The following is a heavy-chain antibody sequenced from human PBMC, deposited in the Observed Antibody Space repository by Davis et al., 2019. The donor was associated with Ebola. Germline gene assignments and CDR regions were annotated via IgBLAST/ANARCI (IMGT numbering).Heavy chain of an antibody. J-gene: IGHJ6*04. CDR1: GFTVNNYY. V-gene: IGHV3-53*01. CDR2: IHSGGST. Sequence: GESLKISCAASGFTVNNYYMIWVRQAPGKGLEWVSVIHSGGSTYYADSVKGRFTISRDNSKNTLYLQGNSLRAEDTAVYYCARDRDSGTYWGNYKYGMDVWGKGTTVTVSS. D-gene: IGHD1-26*01. CDR3: ARDRDSGTYWGNYKYGMDV.